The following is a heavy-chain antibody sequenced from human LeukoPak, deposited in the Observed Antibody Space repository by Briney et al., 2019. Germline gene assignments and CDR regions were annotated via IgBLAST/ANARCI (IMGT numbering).Heavy chain of an antibody. CDR2: IYYSGST. J-gene: IGHJ3*02. D-gene: IGHD3-3*01. V-gene: IGHV4-39*07. CDR1: GGSISSNSCY. Sequence: SETLSLTCTVSGGSISSNSCYWGWIRQPPGKGLEWIGSIYYSGSTYYNPSLKSRVTISVDTSKNQFSLKLSSVTAADTAVYYCARGDDYDFWSGYREGSAFDIWGQGTMVTVSS. CDR3: ARGDDYDFWSGYREGSAFDI.